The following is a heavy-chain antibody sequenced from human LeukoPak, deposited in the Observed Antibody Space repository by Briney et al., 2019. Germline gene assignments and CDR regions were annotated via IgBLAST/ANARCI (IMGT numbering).Heavy chain of an antibody. CDR3: ARDPAAGQL. CDR1: GYTFTSNG. V-gene: IGHV7-4-1*02. Sequence: ASVKVSCKASGYTFTSNGMSWVRQAPGQGLEWMGWINTNTGNPTYAQGFTGRFVFSLDTSVTTAYLQISSLKAEDTAVYYCARDPAAGQLWGQGTLVTVSS. CDR2: INTNTGNP. D-gene: IGHD6-13*01. J-gene: IGHJ4*02.